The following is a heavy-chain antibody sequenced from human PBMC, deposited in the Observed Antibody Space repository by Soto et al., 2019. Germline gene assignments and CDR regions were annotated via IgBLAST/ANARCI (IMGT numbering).Heavy chain of an antibody. V-gene: IGHV3-20*04. CDR1: GFTFDDYG. CDR2: INWNGGST. CDR3: ARLYSSGWYGPGRY. Sequence: TGGSLRLSCAASGFTFDDYGMSWVRQAPGKGLEWVSGINWNGGSTGYADSVKGRFTISRDNAKNSLYLQMNSLRAEDTALYYCARLYSSGWYGPGRYWGQGTLVTSP. J-gene: IGHJ4*02. D-gene: IGHD6-19*01.